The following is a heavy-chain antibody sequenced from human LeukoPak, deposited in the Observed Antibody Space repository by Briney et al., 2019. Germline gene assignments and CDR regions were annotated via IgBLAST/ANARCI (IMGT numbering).Heavy chain of an antibody. CDR2: IRYDGSNK. Sequence: GGSLRLSCAASGFTFSSYGMHWVRQAPGKGLEWVAFIRYDGSNKYYADSVKGRFTISRDNSKNTLYLQMNSLRAEDTAVYYCAKQGYYDSSGYYSSFDYWGQGTLVTVSS. CDR1: GFTFSSYG. V-gene: IGHV3-30*02. CDR3: AKQGYYDSSGYYSSFDY. D-gene: IGHD3-22*01. J-gene: IGHJ4*02.